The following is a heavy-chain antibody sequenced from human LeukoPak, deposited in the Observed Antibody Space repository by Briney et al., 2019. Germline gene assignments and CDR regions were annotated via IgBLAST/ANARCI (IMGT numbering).Heavy chain of an antibody. D-gene: IGHD5-18*01. CDR3: ARVEGGYSYGYLDY. CDR2: IYSGGST. Sequence: GGSLRLSCAASGFTVSSNYTSWVRQAPGKGLEWVSVIYSGGSTYYADSVKGRFTISRDNSKSTLYLQMNSLRAEDTAVYYCARVEGGYSYGYLDYWGQGTLVTVSS. CDR1: GFTVSSNY. V-gene: IGHV3-53*01. J-gene: IGHJ4*02.